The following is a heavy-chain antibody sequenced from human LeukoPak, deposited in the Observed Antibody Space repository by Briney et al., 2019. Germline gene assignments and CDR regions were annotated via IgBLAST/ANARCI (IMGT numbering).Heavy chain of an antibody. CDR3: ARDDYYGYR. V-gene: IGHV3-48*02. D-gene: IGHD3-10*01. Sequence: GGSLRLSCAVSGFTFSSYSMNWVRQAPGKGLEWVSYISSSSTIYYADSVKGRFTISRDNAKNSLYLQMNSLRDEDTAVYYCARDDYYGYRWGQGTLVTVSS. CDR2: ISSSSTI. J-gene: IGHJ4*02. CDR1: GFTFSSYS.